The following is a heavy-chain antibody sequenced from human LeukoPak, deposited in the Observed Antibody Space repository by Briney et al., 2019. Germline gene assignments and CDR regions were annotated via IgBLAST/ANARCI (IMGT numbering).Heavy chain of an antibody. CDR2: ISWNSVSI. Sequence: GGSLRLSCAASGFTFGDYAMNWVRQAPGKGLEWVAGISWNSVSIDYADSVKGRFTISRDNAKNSLYLQMNSLRAEDTALYYCAKGSGSYYANLAFDYWGQGTLVTVSS. CDR3: AKGSGSYYANLAFDY. V-gene: IGHV3-9*01. J-gene: IGHJ4*02. CDR1: GFTFGDYA. D-gene: IGHD3-10*01.